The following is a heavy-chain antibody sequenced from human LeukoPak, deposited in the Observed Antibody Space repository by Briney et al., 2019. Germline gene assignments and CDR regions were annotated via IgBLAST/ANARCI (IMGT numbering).Heavy chain of an antibody. J-gene: IGHJ5*02. V-gene: IGHV1-69*05. D-gene: IGHD3-10*01. CDR3: ARDVYETYYYGSGSYSNWFDP. CDR2: IIPIFGTA. CDR1: GGTFSSYA. Sequence: SVTVSCKASGGTFSSYAISWVRQAPAQGLEWMGRIIPIFGTANYAQKFQRRVTITTDESTSTAYMELSSLRSEDTAVYYCARDVYETYYYGSGSYSNWFDPGGEGTLVTVSS.